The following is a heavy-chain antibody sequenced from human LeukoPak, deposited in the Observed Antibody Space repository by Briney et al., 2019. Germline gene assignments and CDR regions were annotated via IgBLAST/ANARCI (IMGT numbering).Heavy chain of an antibody. J-gene: IGHJ3*02. CDR1: GGSISSYY. V-gene: IGHV4-59*01. Sequence: PSETLSLTCAVSGGSISSYYWSWIRQPPGKGLEWIGYIYYSGSTNYNPSLKSRVTISVDTSKNQFSLKLSSVTAADTAGYYCARAYYPGNDAFDIWGQGTMVTVSS. CDR2: IYYSGST. CDR3: ARAYYPGNDAFDI. D-gene: IGHD3-22*01.